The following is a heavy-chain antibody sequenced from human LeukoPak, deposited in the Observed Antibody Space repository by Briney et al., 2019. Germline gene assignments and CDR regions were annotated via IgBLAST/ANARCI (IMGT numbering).Heavy chain of an antibody. CDR2: ISWNSGYI. Sequence: GRSLRLSCAASGFTFDNYAMPWVRQAPGKGLEWLSIISWNSGYIGYADSVEGRFTISRDNAKKSLDLQMNSLRAEDTAFYYCAKVRGTYSSGYFFDYWGQGTLVTVSS. D-gene: IGHD6-19*01. CDR1: GFTFDNYA. V-gene: IGHV3-9*01. CDR3: AKVRGTYSSGYFFDY. J-gene: IGHJ4*02.